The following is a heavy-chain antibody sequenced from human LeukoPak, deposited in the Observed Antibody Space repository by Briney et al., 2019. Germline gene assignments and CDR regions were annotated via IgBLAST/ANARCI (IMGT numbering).Heavy chain of an antibody. D-gene: IGHD3-3*01. CDR2: IKYDGDEE. CDR3: ARDRDLYDFWSGYYIVLDY. V-gene: IGHV3-7*01. CDR1: GFTFSDYW. J-gene: IGHJ4*02. Sequence: GGSLRLSCAASGFTFSDYWMSWMRQAPGKGLEWVANIKYDGDEEYYVDSVKGRFTISRDNAKNSLYLQLNSLRVEDTAVYYCARDRDLYDFWSGYYIVLDYWGQGTLVTVSS.